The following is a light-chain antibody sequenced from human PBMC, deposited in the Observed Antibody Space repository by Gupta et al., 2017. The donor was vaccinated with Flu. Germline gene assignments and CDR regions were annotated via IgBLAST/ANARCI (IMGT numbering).Light chain of an antibody. CDR3: QQYGSSRSFT. J-gene: IGKJ3*01. Sequence: RATLSCRASQSISNNYLAWYQQKPGQAPRLLIYGASSRATGIPDRFSGSGSGTDFTLTINRLVPEDFAVYYCQQYGSSRSFTFGPGTKVDIK. CDR1: QSISNNY. CDR2: GAS. V-gene: IGKV3-20*01.